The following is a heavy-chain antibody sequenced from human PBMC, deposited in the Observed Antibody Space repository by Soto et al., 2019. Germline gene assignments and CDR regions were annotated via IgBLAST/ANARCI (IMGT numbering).Heavy chain of an antibody. J-gene: IGHJ4*02. D-gene: IGHD6-19*01. Sequence: VQLLESGGGLVQPGGSLRLSCAASGFIFSSHAMSWVRQAPGKGLEWVSSISTGGDGTYYADSVKGRFTISRDNSRTTLYLQMNSLRAEDTAVYYCTNLGSGWYSHYWGQGTLVTVSS. CDR2: ISTGGDGT. V-gene: IGHV3-23*01. CDR1: GFIFSSHA. CDR3: TNLGSGWYSHY.